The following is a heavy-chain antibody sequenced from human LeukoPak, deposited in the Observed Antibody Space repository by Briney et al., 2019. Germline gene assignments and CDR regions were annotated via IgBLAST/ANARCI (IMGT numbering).Heavy chain of an antibody. D-gene: IGHD3-10*01. CDR2: IYHSGST. CDR3: ARQYGSGSFYYRYFDL. Sequence: PSETLSLTCAVSGGSISSSNWWSWVRQPPGKGLEWIGEIYHSGSTNYNPSLKSRVTISVDKSKNQFSLTLTSVTAADTAVYYCARQYGSGSFYYRYFDLWGRGTLVTVSS. CDR1: GGSISSSNW. V-gene: IGHV4-4*02. J-gene: IGHJ2*01.